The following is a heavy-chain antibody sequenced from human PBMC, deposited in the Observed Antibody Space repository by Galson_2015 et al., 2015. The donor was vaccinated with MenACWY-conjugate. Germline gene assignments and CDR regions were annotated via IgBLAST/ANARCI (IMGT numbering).Heavy chain of an antibody. CDR1: GFTFSSYW. CDR3: ARMRYSVTWNGFDY. Sequence: SLRLSCAASGFTFSSYWMHWVRQTPGKGLVWVARLNADGASINYADSVQGRFTISRDNAKNTLYLQMNSLRAEDTAVYYCARMRYSVTWNGFDYWGRGT. J-gene: IGHJ4*02. V-gene: IGHV3-74*01. D-gene: IGHD5/OR15-5a*01. CDR2: LNADGASI.